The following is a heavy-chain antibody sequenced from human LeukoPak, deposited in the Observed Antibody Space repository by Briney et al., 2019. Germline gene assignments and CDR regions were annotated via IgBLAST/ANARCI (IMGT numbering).Heavy chain of an antibody. CDR3: ATFVGIVSGTYTVPGGLLV. Sequence: GGSLRLSCVASEFSPTNFWMTWVRRAPGTALEWVANIKHDGTEKLYVDSVKRRFTISRDNAKNSLHLQMNSLRAEYTPVNYCATFVGIVSGTYTVPGGLLVWGKGTTVTVSS. V-gene: IGHV3-7*01. CDR2: IKHDGTEK. D-gene: IGHD2-2*03. J-gene: IGHJ6*04. CDR1: EFSPTNFW.